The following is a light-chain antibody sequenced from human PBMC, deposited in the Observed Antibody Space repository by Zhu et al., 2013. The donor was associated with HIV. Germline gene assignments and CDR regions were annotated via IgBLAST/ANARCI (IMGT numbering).Light chain of an antibody. J-gene: IGKJ1*01. CDR3: QQYLKWPPT. CDR1: ESISNR. Sequence: DIQMTQSPSTLSASVGDRVTITCRASESISNRLAWYQQKPGKAPNVLMYDVSSLESGVASRFSGSGSGTEFTLTITSLQSDDFALYYCQQYLKWPPTFGQGTKVGLK. CDR2: DVS. V-gene: IGKV1-5*01.